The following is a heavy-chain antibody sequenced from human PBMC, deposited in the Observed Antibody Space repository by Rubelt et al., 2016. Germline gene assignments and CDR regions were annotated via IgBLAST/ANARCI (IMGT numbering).Heavy chain of an antibody. CDR3: ARESSSGWYIDY. V-gene: IGHV1-2*06. Sequence: QVQLVQSGAEVKKPGASVKVSCKASGYTFTGYYMHWVRQAPGQGLEWVGRINPNSGGTNYAQKFQVRVTMTRDTSITTAYMELSMLRSDDTAVFYCARESSSGWYIDYWGQGTLVTVSS. CDR1: GYTFTGYY. D-gene: IGHD6-19*01. J-gene: IGHJ4*02. CDR2: INPNSGGT.